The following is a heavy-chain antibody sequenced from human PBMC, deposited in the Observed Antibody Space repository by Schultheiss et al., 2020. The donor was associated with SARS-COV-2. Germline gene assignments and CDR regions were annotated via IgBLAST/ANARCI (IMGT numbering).Heavy chain of an antibody. D-gene: IGHD5-12*01. V-gene: IGHV3-21*01. Sequence: GGSLRLSCAASGFTFSSYSMNWVRQAPGKGLEWVSSISSSSSYTNYADSVKGRFTISRDNAKNTLYLQMNSLGAEDTAVYYCARGGYSGYDYWPYDYWGQGTLVTVSS. J-gene: IGHJ4*02. CDR2: ISSSSSYT. CDR3: ARGGYSGYDYWPYDY. CDR1: GFTFSSYS.